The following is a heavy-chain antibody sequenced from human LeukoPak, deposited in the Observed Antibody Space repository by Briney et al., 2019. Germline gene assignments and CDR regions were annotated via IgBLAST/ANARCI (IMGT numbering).Heavy chain of an antibody. Sequence: ASVKVSCKASGYTFTGYYMHWLRQAPGQGLERMGRINPNSGGTNYAQKFQGRVTMTRDTSISTAYMELSRLRSDDTAVYYCARRPSRWELPDYWGQGTLVTVSS. D-gene: IGHD1-26*01. CDR3: ARRPSRWELPDY. V-gene: IGHV1-2*06. J-gene: IGHJ4*02. CDR1: GYTFTGYY. CDR2: INPNSGGT.